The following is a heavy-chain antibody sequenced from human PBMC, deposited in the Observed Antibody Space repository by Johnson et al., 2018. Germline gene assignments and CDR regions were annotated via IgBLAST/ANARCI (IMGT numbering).Heavy chain of an antibody. CDR1: GFTFGSYW. CDR2: INSDGSST. D-gene: IGHD4-23*01. V-gene: IGHV3-74*02. Sequence: VQLVESGGGVVRPGGSXRLSCAASGFTFGSYWMHWVRQAPGKGLVWVSRINSDGSSTSYADSVRGRFTISIDNARDTLYLQMNSLRAEATAVYYCARGGGTGIFDIWGQGIMVTVSS. J-gene: IGHJ3*02. CDR3: ARGGGTGIFDI.